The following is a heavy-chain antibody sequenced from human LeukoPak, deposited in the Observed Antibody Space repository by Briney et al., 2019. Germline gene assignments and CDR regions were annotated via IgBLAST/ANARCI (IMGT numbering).Heavy chain of an antibody. V-gene: IGHV4-38-2*01. J-gene: IGHJ5*02. CDR2: IYHSGST. CDR3: ARRSGETGTNWFDP. Sequence: SETLSLTCAVSGYSISSGYYWGGIRQPPGKGLEWIGSIYHSGSTYYNPSLKSRVTISLDTSKNQFSLKLSSVTAADTAVYYCARRSGETGTNWFDPWGQGTLVTVSS. D-gene: IGHD3-10*01. CDR1: GYSISSGYY.